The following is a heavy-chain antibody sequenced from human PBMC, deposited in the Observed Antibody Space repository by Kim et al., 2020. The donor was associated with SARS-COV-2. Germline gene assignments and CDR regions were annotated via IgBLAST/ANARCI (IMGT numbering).Heavy chain of an antibody. V-gene: IGHV4-59*08. CDR2: ST. Sequence: STNYNPSLKSRVTISVDTSKNQFSLKLSSVTAADTAVYYCARRRGPLFDYWGQGTLVTVSS. CDR3: ARRRGPLFDY. J-gene: IGHJ4*02.